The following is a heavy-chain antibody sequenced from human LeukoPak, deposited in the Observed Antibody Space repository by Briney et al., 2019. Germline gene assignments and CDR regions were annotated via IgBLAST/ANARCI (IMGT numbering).Heavy chain of an antibody. D-gene: IGHD2-15*01. CDR1: GGSISSYY. V-gene: IGHV4-4*07. CDR2: IYTSGST. CDR3: ARDPYCSGGSCYSHYYYGMDV. J-gene: IGHJ6*02. Sequence: SETLSLTCTVSGGSISSYYWSWIRQPAGKGLEWIGRIYTSGSTNYNPSLKSRVTMSVDTSKNQFSLKLSSVTAADTAVYYCARDPYCSGGSCYSHYYYGMDVWGQGTTVTVSS.